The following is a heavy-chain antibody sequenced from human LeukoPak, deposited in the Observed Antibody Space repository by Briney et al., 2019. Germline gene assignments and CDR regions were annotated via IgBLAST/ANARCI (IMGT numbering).Heavy chain of an antibody. V-gene: IGHV4-39*06. CDR3: AGGPNNYYFDY. CDR2: ISYSGST. D-gene: IGHD1/OR15-1a*01. CDR1: GGSISSSDYY. J-gene: IGHJ4*02. Sequence: SETLSLTCTVSGGSISSSDYYWDWIRQPPGKGLEWIASISYSGSTNYNPSLKSRVTISVDTSKNQFPLKLSSVTAADTAVYYCAGGPNNYYFDYWGQGTLVTVSS.